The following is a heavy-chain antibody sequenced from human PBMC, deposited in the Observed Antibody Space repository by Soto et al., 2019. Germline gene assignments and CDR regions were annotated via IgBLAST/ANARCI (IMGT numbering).Heavy chain of an antibody. J-gene: IGHJ4*02. Sequence: GASVKVSCKASGYTFTSYAMHWVPQAPGQRLEWMGWINAGNGNTKYSQKFQGRVTITRDTSASTAYMELSSLRSEDTAVYYCARGLAPYYFDYWGQGTLVTVSS. CDR3: ARGLAPYYFDY. D-gene: IGHD6-19*01. V-gene: IGHV1-3*01. CDR1: GYTFTSYA. CDR2: INAGNGNT.